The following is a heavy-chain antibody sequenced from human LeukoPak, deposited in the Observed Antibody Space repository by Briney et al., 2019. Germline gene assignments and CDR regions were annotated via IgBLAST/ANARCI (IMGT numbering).Heavy chain of an antibody. CDR3: AKDRTDSVVVAATPGEDAFDI. CDR2: IKQDGSEK. CDR1: GFTFSSYW. V-gene: IGHV3-7*03. J-gene: IGHJ3*02. D-gene: IGHD2-15*01. Sequence: GGSLRLSCAASGFTFSSYWMSWVRQAPGKGLEWGANIKQDGSEKYYVDSVKGRFTISRDNAKNSLYLQMNSLRAEDTAVYYCAKDRTDSVVVAATPGEDAFDIWGQGTMVTVSS.